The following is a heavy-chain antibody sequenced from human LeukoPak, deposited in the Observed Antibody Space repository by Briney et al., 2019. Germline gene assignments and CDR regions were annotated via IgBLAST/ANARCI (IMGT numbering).Heavy chain of an antibody. V-gene: IGHV3-48*01. CDR3: ARDFRYCSGGSCYPPYGMDV. Sequence: GGSLRLSCAASGFTFSSYTMNWVRQAPGKGLEWVSYVSASGSATYYGDSVKGRFTISRDNAKNSVYMQMNSLRAEDTAVYYCARDFRYCSGGSCYPPYGMDVWGQGTTVTVSS. D-gene: IGHD2-15*01. J-gene: IGHJ6*02. CDR1: GFTFSSYT. CDR2: VSASGSAT.